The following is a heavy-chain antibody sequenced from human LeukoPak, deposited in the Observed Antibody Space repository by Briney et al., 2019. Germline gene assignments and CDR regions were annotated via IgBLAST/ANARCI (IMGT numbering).Heavy chain of an antibody. CDR3: AKVPRLTTGY. V-gene: IGHV3-23*01. J-gene: IGHJ4*02. Sequence: PGGSLRLSCAASGFTFGSYTMSWVRQAPGKGLEWVSFITESSGSTYYADSVKGRFTISRDNSKNAPYLQMNSLRAEDTAVYYCAKVPRLTTGYWGQGTLVTVSS. CDR1: GFTFGSYT. D-gene: IGHD4-17*01. CDR2: ITESSGST.